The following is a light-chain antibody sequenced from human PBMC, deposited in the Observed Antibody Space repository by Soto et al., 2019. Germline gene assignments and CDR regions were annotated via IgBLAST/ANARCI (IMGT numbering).Light chain of an antibody. J-gene: IGLJ1*01. CDR2: DDD. CDR1: SSNIGGNS. Sequence: QSVLTQPPSVSAAPGQKVTISSPGSSSNIGGNSVSWYQQLPGTAPQILIYDDDKRPSGIPDRFSGSKSGTSATLGITGFQTGDEADYYCGSWDSSLSAYVFATGTKVTVL. V-gene: IGLV1-51*01. CDR3: GSWDSSLSAYV.